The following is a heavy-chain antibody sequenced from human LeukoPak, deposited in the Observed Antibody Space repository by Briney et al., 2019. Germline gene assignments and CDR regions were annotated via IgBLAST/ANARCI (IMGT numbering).Heavy chain of an antibody. CDR2: IVHSGGT. V-gene: IGHV4-34*12. D-gene: IGHD3-10*01. Sequence: SETLSLTCAVYGGSFGDDYWTWIRQPPGKGLEWIGQIVHSGGTTYNPSLKSRVTISVDTSKNQFSLKVDSVTAADTAVYYCARRTRVGCYLDLWGRGTPVTASP. J-gene: IGHJ2*01. CDR1: GGSFGDDY. CDR3: ARRTRVGCYLDL.